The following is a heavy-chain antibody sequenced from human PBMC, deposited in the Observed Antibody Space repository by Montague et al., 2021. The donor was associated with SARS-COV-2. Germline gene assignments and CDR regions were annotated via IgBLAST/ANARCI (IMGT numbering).Heavy chain of an antibody. J-gene: IGHJ4*02. V-gene: IGHV4-31*03. D-gene: IGHD5-24*01. CDR1: GDSISSGGYY. CDR2: IYYSGNT. CDR3: ARGPSRLATQEFYFGY. Sequence: TLSLTCIVSGDSISSGGYYWSWIRQHPGKGLEWIGYIYYSGNTYYNPSLKSRVTMSVDTTKNQFSLTLNSVTAADTAVYYCARGPSRLATQEFYFGYWGQGTLVSGSA.